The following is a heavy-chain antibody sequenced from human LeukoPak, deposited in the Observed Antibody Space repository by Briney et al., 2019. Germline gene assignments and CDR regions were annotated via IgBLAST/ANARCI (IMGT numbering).Heavy chain of an antibody. CDR2: IRSKANSYAT. CDR1: GFTFSGSA. Sequence: GGSLRLSCAASGFTFSGSAMHWVRQASGKGLAWVGRIRSKANSYATAYAASVKGRFTISRDNSKNTLYLQMNSLRAEDTAVYYCAKVLWELLRVDAFDIWGQGTMVTVSS. V-gene: IGHV3-73*01. J-gene: IGHJ3*02. CDR3: AKVLWELLRVDAFDI. D-gene: IGHD1-26*01.